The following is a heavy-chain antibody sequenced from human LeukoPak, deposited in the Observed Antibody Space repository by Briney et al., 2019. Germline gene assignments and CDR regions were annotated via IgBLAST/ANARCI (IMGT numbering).Heavy chain of an antibody. D-gene: IGHD6-25*01. V-gene: IGHV3-9*03. Sequence: PGRSLRLSCAASGFTFDDYAMHWVRQAPGKGLEWVSGISWNSGSIGYADSVKGRFTISRDNAKNSLYLQMNSLRAEDMALYYCAKDRRPYYMDVWGKGTTVTVSS. CDR1: GFTFDDYA. CDR2: ISWNSGSI. CDR3: AKDRRPYYMDV. J-gene: IGHJ6*03.